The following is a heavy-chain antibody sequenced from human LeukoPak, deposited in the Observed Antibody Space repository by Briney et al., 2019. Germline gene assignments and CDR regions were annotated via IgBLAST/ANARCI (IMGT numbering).Heavy chain of an antibody. D-gene: IGHD6-19*01. CDR2: IYPGDSDT. Sequence: GESLKISCKGSGYSFTSYWIGWVRQMPGKGLEWMGIIYPGDSDTRYSPSFQGQVTISADKSISTAYPQWSSLKASDTAMYYCASPIAVAGTVGAFDIWGQGTMVTVSS. J-gene: IGHJ3*02. CDR3: ASPIAVAGTVGAFDI. V-gene: IGHV5-51*01. CDR1: GYSFTSYW.